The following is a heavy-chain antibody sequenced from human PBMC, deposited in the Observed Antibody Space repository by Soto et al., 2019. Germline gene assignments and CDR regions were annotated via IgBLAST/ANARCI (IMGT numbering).Heavy chain of an antibody. V-gene: IGHV3-30*18. CDR2: ISHDGRQK. CDR3: AKDFQYNWNYAPDS. J-gene: IGHJ4*02. CDR1: GFTFRYFG. D-gene: IGHD1-7*01. Sequence: QVQLVESGGGVVQPGRSLRLSCVASGFTFRYFGMHWVRQAPGKGLEWVAIISHDGRQKFYADSVKDRFTISRDNSKNTLYVEMDSLRSEDTAVYYCAKDFQYNWNYAPDSWGQGTLVTVSS.